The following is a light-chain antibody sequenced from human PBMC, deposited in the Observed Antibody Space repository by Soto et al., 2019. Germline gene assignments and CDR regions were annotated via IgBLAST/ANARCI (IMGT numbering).Light chain of an antibody. V-gene: IGLV1-40*01. CDR3: QSYDNSLSAYV. J-gene: IGLJ1*01. CDR2: GNS. Sequence: QSVLTQPPSVSAAPGQRVTISCTGSSSNIGAGYDLHWYQQLPGTAPKLLIYGNSNRPSGVPDRFSGSKSGTSASLAITGLQAEDEADYYCQSYDNSLSAYVFGTGTKLTVL. CDR1: SSNIGAGYD.